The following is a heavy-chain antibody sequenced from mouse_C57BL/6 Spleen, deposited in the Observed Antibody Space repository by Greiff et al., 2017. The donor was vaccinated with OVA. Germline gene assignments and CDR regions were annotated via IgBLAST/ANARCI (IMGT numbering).Heavy chain of an antibody. CDR2: IDPSDSET. D-gene: IGHD1-1*01. V-gene: IGHV1-52*01. J-gene: IGHJ2*01. CDR1: GYTFTSYW. Sequence: QVQLQQSGAELVRPGSSVKLSCKASGYTFTSYWMHWVKQRPIQGLEWIGNIDPSDSETHYNQKFKDKATLTVDKSSSTAYMQLSSLTSEDSAVYYCARRDTVVARGYFDYWGQGTTLTVSS. CDR3: ARRDTVVARGYFDY.